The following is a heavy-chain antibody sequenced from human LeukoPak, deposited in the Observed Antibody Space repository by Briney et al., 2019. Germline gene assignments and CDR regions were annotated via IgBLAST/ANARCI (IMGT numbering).Heavy chain of an antibody. CDR2: IYPGDSDT. CDR3: GRYRRLPYSTVRINYYYMDI. Sequence: GESLKISCKGSGYSFSTYWLAWVRQMPGKGLEWMWIIYPGDSDTRYSPSFQGHVTISADKSISTAYLQWSSLKASDTAMYYCGRYRRLPYSTVRINYYYMDIWGKGTTVTVS. V-gene: IGHV5-51*01. CDR1: GYSFSTYW. D-gene: IGHD4-11*01. J-gene: IGHJ6*03.